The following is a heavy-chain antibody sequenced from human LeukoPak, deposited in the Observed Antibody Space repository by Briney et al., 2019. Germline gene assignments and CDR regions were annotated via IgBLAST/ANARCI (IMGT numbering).Heavy chain of an antibody. J-gene: IGHJ3*02. CDR2: ITSSSTFI. V-gene: IGHV3-21*01. CDR3: ARHKGELGPTGHDAFDI. D-gene: IGHD7-27*01. Sequence: GGSLRLSCAASGFTFSSYAMNWVRQAPGKGLEWVSSITSSSTFIYYADSVKGRFTISRDNAKNSLYLQMNSLRADDTAVYYCARHKGELGPTGHDAFDIWGQGTMVTVSS. CDR1: GFTFSSYA.